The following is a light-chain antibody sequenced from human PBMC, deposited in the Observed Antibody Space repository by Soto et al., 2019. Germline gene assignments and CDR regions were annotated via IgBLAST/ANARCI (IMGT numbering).Light chain of an antibody. J-gene: IGKJ1*01. CDR3: QLGG. V-gene: IGKV3-20*01. Sequence: EIVLTQSPGTLSLSPGETATLSCRASQRIVGTYLAWYQQKPGQAPRLLIYGSSNRATGIPDRFSGGGSGTDFTLPISRLEPEDFAVYYCQLGGFGQGTKVEI. CDR2: GSS. CDR1: QRIVGTY.